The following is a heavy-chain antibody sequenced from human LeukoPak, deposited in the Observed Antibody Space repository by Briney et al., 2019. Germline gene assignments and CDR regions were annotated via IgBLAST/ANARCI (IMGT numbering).Heavy chain of an antibody. CDR2: IRYDGSKK. V-gene: IGHV3-30*02. CDR3: AKDQFSKYCSGVSCYEPLDY. D-gene: IGHD2-15*01. CDR1: GFTFSSYG. J-gene: IGHJ4*02. Sequence: GGSLRLSCAASGFTFSSYGMHWVRQAPGKGLEWVAFIRYDGSKKYYADSVKGRFTISRDNSKNTLYLQMNSLRAEDTAVYYCAKDQFSKYCSGVSCYEPLDYWGQGTLVTVSS.